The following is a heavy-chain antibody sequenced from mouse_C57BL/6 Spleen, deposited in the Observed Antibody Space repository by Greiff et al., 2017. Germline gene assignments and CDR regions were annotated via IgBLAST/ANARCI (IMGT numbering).Heavy chain of an antibody. J-gene: IGHJ2*01. CDR3: ARQLRQYFDY. CDR1: GYTFTDYY. D-gene: IGHD3-3*01. Sequence: EVQLQQSGPELVKPGASVKISCKASGYTFTDYYMNWVKQSHGKSLEWIGDINPNNGGTSYNQKFKGKATLTVDKSSSTAYMELRSLTSEDSAVYYCARQLRQYFDYWGQGTTLTVSS. V-gene: IGHV1-26*01. CDR2: INPNNGGT.